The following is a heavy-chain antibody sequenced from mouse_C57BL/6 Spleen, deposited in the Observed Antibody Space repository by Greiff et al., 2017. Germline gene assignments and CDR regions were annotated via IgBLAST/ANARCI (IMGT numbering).Heavy chain of an antibody. V-gene: IGHV1-7*01. CDR3: ARRDYYGSSSWYFDV. D-gene: IGHD1-1*01. CDR1: GYTFTSYW. CDR2: INPSSGYT. J-gene: IGHJ1*03. Sequence: QVQLKESGAELAKPGASVKLSCKASGYTFTSYWMHWVQQRPGKGLEWIGNINPSSGYTKYNKKFKDKATLTADKYSSTAYMQLSSLTYEDSAVXYCARRDYYGSSSWYFDVWGTGTTVTVSS.